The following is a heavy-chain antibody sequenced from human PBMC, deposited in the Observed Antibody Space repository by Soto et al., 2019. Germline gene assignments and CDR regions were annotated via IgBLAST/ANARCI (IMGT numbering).Heavy chain of an antibody. Sequence: EVQLVESGGGLVKPGGSLRLSCAASGFTFSSYSMNWVRQAPGKGLEWVSSISSTSDYIYYTDSVKCRFTISRDNAKNSLYLQMNSLRAEDSAVYYCARVYYYDSSGFLIWGQGTLVTVSS. CDR3: ARVYYYDSSGFLI. CDR1: GFTFSSYS. V-gene: IGHV3-21*01. J-gene: IGHJ4*02. CDR2: ISSTSDYI. D-gene: IGHD3-22*01.